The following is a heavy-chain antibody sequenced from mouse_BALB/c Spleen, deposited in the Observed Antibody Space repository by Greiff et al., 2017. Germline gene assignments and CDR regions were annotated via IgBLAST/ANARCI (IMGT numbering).Heavy chain of an antibody. J-gene: IGHJ4*01. CDR1: GYTFTSYY. CDR3: ARPEYGNYVGYAMDY. V-gene: IGHV1S56*01. Sequence: VQLQQSGPELVKPGASVKMSCKASGYTFTSYYIHWVKQRPGQGLEWIGWIYPGDGSTKYNEKFKGKTTLTADKSSSTAYMLLSSLTSEDSAIYFCARPEYGNYVGYAMDYWGQGTSVTVSS. CDR2: IYPGDGST. D-gene: IGHD2-10*02.